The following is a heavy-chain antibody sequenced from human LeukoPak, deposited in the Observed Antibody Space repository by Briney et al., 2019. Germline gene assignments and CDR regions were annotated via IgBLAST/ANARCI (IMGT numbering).Heavy chain of an antibody. J-gene: IGHJ4*02. CDR3: VRQGQSYGAVGYFDY. V-gene: IGHV3-23*01. CDR2: LSGRGDST. Sequence: GGSLRLSCAASGFTFRSYGMSWVRQAPGKGLEWVSALSGRGDSTYYADSVKGRFTISRDNSKKTLYLQMNSLKASDTAMYYCVRQGQSYGAVGYFDYWGQGTLVTVSS. CDR1: GFTFRSYG. D-gene: IGHD4-17*01.